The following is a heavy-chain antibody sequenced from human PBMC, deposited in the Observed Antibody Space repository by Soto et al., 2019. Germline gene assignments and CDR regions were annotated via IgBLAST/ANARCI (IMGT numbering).Heavy chain of an antibody. J-gene: IGHJ5*02. CDR1: GGSISNGAYY. CDR3: ARATDCTNGLCYWFDT. Sequence: PSETLSLTCTVSGGSISNGAYYWSWLRQHPGKGLEWIGHIYYSGSTHYNPSLKSRVTISVDTSKNKFSLKLSSVTAADTAVYHCARATDCTNGLCYWFDTWGQGTLVTVSS. D-gene: IGHD2-8*01. V-gene: IGHV4-31*03. CDR2: IYYSGST.